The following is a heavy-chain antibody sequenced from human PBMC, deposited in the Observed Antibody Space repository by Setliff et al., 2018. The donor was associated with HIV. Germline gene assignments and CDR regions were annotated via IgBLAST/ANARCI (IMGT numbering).Heavy chain of an antibody. D-gene: IGHD6-19*01. J-gene: IGHJ5*02. CDR2: INHSGST. Sequence: ETLSLTCAVYGGSFSGYYWNWVRQPPGKGLKWIGEINHSGSTNYNPSLKSRVTISVDTSKNQFSLKLSSVTAADTAVYYCARHTAPYSSGFYSVAAWFDPWGQGTLVTVSS. V-gene: IGHV4-34*01. CDR3: ARHTAPYSSGFYSVAAWFDP. CDR1: GGSFSGYY.